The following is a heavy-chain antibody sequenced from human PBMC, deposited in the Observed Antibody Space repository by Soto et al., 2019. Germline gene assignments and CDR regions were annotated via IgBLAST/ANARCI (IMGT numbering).Heavy chain of an antibody. D-gene: IGHD2-15*01. CDR3: ASGPRYCSGGSCYRAEYFQH. Sequence: SETLSLTCTVSGCSISSGGYYWSWIRQHPGKGLVWIGYIYYSGSTYYNPSLKSRVTISVDTSKNQFSLKLSAVTAADTAVYYCASGPRYCSGGSCYRAEYFQHWGQGTLVTVSS. V-gene: IGHV4-31*03. J-gene: IGHJ1*01. CDR2: IYYSGST. CDR1: GCSISSGGYY.